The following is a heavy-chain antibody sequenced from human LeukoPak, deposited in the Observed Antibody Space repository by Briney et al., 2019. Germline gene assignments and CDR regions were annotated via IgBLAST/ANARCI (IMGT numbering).Heavy chain of an antibody. CDR3: ARVGYHLPYFYFDY. J-gene: IGHJ4*02. CDR2: IIPIFGTA. CDR1: GGTFSSYA. Sequence: SVKVSCKASGGTFSSYAISWVRQAPGQGLEWMGGIIPIFGTANYAQKFQGRVTITADESTSTAYMELSSLRSEDTAVYYCARVGYHLPYFYFDYWGQGTLVTVSS. D-gene: IGHD2-2*01. V-gene: IGHV1-69*13.